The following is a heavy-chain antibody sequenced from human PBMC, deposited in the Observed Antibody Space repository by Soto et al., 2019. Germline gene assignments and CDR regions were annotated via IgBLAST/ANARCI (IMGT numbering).Heavy chain of an antibody. D-gene: IGHD6-19*01. V-gene: IGHV2-26*01. CDR1: GFSLSNGKVG. J-gene: IGHJ6*03. CDR3: ARIFFGRSVAGGYFYLDV. Sequence: HVTLKESGPVLVKPTETLTLTCTVSGFSLSNGKVGVSWIRQPPGKALEWLAHIFSNDEKSYRTSLKSRLTISQDPSKSQVVLTMTNVEPVDTATYYCARIFFGRSVAGGYFYLDVWGKGTTVTVSS. CDR2: IFSNDEK.